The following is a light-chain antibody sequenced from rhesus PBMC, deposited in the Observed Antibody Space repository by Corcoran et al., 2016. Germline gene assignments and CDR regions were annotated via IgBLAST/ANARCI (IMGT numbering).Light chain of an antibody. CDR1: PGISSW. Sequence: DIQMTQSPSSLSASVGDKVTITCRASPGISSWLAWSQPKPGKTPKLLIYAASSLQSGVTSRFSGRGARTDYPLTISSLQPEDFATHYCQQGYNIPFTFGPGTKLDIK. CDR3: QQGYNIPFT. V-gene: IGKV1-18*01. J-gene: IGKJ3*01. CDR2: AAS.